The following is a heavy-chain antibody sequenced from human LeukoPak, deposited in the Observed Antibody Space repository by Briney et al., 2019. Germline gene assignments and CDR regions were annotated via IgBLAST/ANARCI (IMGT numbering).Heavy chain of an antibody. CDR2: INHSGST. J-gene: IGHJ5*02. CDR3: ARDGVRGVRGNWFDP. CDR1: GGSFSGYY. D-gene: IGHD3-10*02. V-gene: IGHV4-34*01. Sequence: PSETLSLTCTVYGGSFSGYYWSWIRQPPGKGLEWIGEINHSGSTNYNPSLKSRVTISVDTSMNQFSLKLSSVTAADTAVYYCARDGVRGVRGNWFDPWGQGTLVTVSS.